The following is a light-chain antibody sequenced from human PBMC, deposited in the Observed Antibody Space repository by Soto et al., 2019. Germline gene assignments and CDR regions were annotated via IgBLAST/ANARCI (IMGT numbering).Light chain of an antibody. J-gene: IGKJ1*01. CDR2: DAS. V-gene: IGKV3D-20*01. CDR1: QGISSIC. CDR3: HQYGSSPRT. Sequence: EIVLTQSPATLSLTPGERATLSCGASQGISSICIAWYQQKPGLAPRLLIYDASSRASGIPDRFSGSGSGTDFTLTISRLEPEDFAVYYCHQYGSSPRTFGQGTKVEIK.